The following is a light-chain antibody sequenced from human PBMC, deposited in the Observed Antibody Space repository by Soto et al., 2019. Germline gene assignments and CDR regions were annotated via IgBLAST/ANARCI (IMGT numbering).Light chain of an antibody. CDR2: AAS. J-gene: IGKJ5*01. CDR1: QSISSY. Sequence: DIQMTQSPSSLSASVGDRVTIPCRASQSISSYLNWYQQKPGKAPKLLIYAASSLQSGVPSRFSGSGSGTDFTLTISSLQPEDFATYYCQQSYGTPGITFGQGTRLEIK. V-gene: IGKV1-39*01. CDR3: QQSYGTPGIT.